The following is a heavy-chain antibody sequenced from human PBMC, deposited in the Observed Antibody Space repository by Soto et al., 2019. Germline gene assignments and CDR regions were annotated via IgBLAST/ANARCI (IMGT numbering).Heavy chain of an antibody. V-gene: IGHV5-51*01. D-gene: IGHD6-19*01. CDR2: MYPGDSDP. Sequence: EVQLVQSGAEGKKPGESLKISCKGSGYSLTSYWSGWVRQLPGKGREGMGIMYPGDSDPRYSPSFQGQVTISADKSISIAYLQWSSLKASDTAMYYCARLKKGGSGWYYDAFDILGQVTMVTVSA. CDR3: ARLKKGGSGWYYDAFDI. CDR1: GYSLTSYW. J-gene: IGHJ3*02.